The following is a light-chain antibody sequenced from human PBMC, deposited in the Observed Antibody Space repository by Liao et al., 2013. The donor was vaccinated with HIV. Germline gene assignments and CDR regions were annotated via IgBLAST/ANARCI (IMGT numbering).Light chain of an antibody. CDR3: QAWDSSSDLV. J-gene: IGLJ2*01. V-gene: IGLV3-1*01. Sequence: SYELTQPPSVSVSPGQTASIPCSGDKVGDRIVSWYQVKPGQSPVLVMYRDSHRPSGIPERFSGSNSGSTATLTISGTQAMDEADYYCQAWDSSSDLVFGGGTKLTVL. CDR1: KVGDRI. CDR2: RDS.